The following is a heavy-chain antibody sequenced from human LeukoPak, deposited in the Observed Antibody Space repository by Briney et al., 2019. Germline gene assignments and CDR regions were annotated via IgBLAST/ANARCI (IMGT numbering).Heavy chain of an antibody. D-gene: IGHD1-20*01. CDR1: GFTFGDYA. CDR3: TRDVTGTSLIDY. CDR2: IRSKAYGGTT. J-gene: IGHJ4*02. Sequence: GGSLRLSCTASGFTFGDYAMSWVRQAPGKGLEWVGFIRSKAYGGTTEYAASVKGRFTISRDDSKSIAYLQMNSLKTEDTAVYYCTRDVTGTSLIDYWGQGTLVTVSS. V-gene: IGHV3-49*04.